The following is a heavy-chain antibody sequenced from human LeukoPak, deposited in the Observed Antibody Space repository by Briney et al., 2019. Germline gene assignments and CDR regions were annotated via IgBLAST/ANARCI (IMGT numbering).Heavy chain of an antibody. J-gene: IGHJ4*02. D-gene: IGHD4-17*01. V-gene: IGHV3-7*01. Sequence: GGALRLSCAASGFKFSSNWMSWVRQAPGKGLEWVANIKQDGSEKYYVDSVKGRFTISRDNAKNSLYLQMNGLRAEDTAVYYCAREGPSVTPYYWGQGTLVTVSS. CDR1: GFKFSSNW. CDR2: IKQDGSEK. CDR3: AREGPSVTPYY.